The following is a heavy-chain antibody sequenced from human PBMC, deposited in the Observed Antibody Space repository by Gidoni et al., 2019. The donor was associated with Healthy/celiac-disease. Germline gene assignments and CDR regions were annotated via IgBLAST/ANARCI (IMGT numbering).Heavy chain of an antibody. CDR1: GFTFSRYE. Sequence: EVQLVASGGGLVQPGGSLRLSCAASGFTFSRYEMNWVRQAPGKGLEWVSYISSSGSTIYYADSVKGRFTISRDNAKNSLYLQMNSLRAEDTAVYYCARSLGYCSGGSCYLAPYFDYWGQGTLVTVSS. D-gene: IGHD2-15*01. CDR3: ARSLGYCSGGSCYLAPYFDY. CDR2: ISSSGSTI. J-gene: IGHJ4*02. V-gene: IGHV3-48*03.